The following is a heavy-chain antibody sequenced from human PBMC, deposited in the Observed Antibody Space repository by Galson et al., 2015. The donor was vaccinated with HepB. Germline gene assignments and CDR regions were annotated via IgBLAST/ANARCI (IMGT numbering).Heavy chain of an antibody. CDR1: GFTFSSYA. J-gene: IGHJ6*02. CDR3: AKPTGSGWINYYYGMDV. CDR2: ISGSGGST. V-gene: IGHV3-23*01. Sequence: SLRLSCAAPGFTFSSYAMSWVRQAPGKGLEWVSAISGSGGSTYYADSVKGRFTISRDNSKNTLYLQMNSLRAEDTAVYYCAKPTGSGWINYYYGMDVWGQGTTVTVSS. D-gene: IGHD6-19*01.